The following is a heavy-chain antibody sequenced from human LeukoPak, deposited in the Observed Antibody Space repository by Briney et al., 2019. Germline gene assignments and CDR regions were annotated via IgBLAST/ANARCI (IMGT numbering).Heavy chain of an antibody. V-gene: IGHV1-18*01. J-gene: IGHJ4*02. CDR2: ISPYNGNT. D-gene: IGHD2-2*01. CDR1: GYTFPNYG. CDR3: ARVDDIVVVLAAHFDY. Sequence: ASVKVSCKASGYTFPNYGVTWVRQAPGQGLEWMGWISPYNGNTNYAQKLQGRVTMTTDTSTSTVYMELRTLISDDTAVYYCARVDDIVVVLAAHFDYWGQGTLVTVSS.